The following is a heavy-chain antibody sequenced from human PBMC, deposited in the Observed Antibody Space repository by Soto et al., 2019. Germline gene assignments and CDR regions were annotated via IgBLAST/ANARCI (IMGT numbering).Heavy chain of an antibody. CDR2: VHYSGST. J-gene: IGHJ5*02. V-gene: IGHV4-59*12. CDR3: ARVPDR. CDR1: GGSISSYY. Sequence: SETLSLTCTVSGGSISSYYWSWIRQPPGKGLGWIGYVHYSGSTNYNPSLKSRVTMSVDTSKNQFSLKLSSVTAADTAVYYCARVPDRWGQGTLVTVSS. D-gene: IGHD2-2*01.